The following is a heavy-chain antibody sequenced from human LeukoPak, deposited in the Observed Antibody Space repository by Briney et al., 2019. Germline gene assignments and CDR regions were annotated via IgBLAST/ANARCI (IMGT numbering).Heavy chain of an antibody. CDR2: IYYSGST. J-gene: IGHJ5*02. D-gene: IGHD3-10*01. CDR1: GGPISSYY. Sequence: SETLSLTCTVSGGPISSYYWSWIRQPPGKGLEWIGYIYYSGSTNYNPSLKSRVTISVDTSKNQFSLKLSSVTAADTAVYYCARRVTMVRGNRYNWFDPWGQGTLVTVSS. V-gene: IGHV4-59*01. CDR3: ARRVTMVRGNRYNWFDP.